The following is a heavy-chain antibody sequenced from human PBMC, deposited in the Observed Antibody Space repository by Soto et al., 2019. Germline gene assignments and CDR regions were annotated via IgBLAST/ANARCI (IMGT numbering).Heavy chain of an antibody. CDR3: TRSAISPYVGLIGPFDY. Sequence: QVQLAQSGAEERKPGASVKVSCEATGYTFTAYAMHWVRQAPGQRLEWMGWINPANGNTKYSQKFPGRLTITSDTSANTVYMELNSLTSEDTAMYYCTRSAISPYVGLIGPFDYWGQGNLVTVSS. CDR2: INPANGNT. CDR1: GYTFTAYA. J-gene: IGHJ4*02. V-gene: IGHV1-3*05. D-gene: IGHD3-16*02.